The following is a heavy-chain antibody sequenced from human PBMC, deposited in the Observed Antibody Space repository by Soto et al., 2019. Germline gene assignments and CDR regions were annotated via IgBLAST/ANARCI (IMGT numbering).Heavy chain of an antibody. J-gene: IGHJ4*02. CDR1: GFTFSSYA. D-gene: IGHD3-10*01. V-gene: IGHV3-23*01. CDR3: ARDSGWPILNFDN. Sequence: GGSLRLSCAAPGFTFSSYAMSWVRQAPGKGLEWVSAISGSGGSTYYADSAKGRFTVSKEMSKNTAFLQMNALRHEDTAVYFCARDSGWPILNFDNWGQGTPVTVSS. CDR2: ISGSGGST.